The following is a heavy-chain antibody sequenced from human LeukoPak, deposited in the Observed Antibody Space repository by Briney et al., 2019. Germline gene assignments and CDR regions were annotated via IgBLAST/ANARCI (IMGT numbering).Heavy chain of an antibody. CDR3: AREDIVVVTASNSVYYYYYGMDV. CDR1: GFTFSSYV. D-gene: IGHD2-21*02. Sequence: HAGGSLRLSCAASGFTFSSYVMHWVRQAPGKGLEWVAVISYDGSNKYYADSVKGRFTISRDNSKNTLYLQMNSLRAEDTAVYYCAREDIVVVTASNSVYYYYYGMDVWGQGTTVTVSS. V-gene: IGHV3-30-3*01. J-gene: IGHJ6*02. CDR2: ISYDGSNK.